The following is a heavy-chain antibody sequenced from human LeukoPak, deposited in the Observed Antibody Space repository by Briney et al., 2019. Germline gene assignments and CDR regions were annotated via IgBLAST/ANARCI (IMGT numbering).Heavy chain of an antibody. J-gene: IGHJ2*01. V-gene: IGHV3-7*01. CDR1: GFTFSGYW. Sequence: PGGSLRLSCAASGFTFSGYWMSWVRQAPGKGLECVANIKEDGSEKYYVDSVKGRFTISRDNAKNSPYLQMNSLRAEDTAVYYCAGSYSSSSLWYFDLWGRGTLVTVSS. CDR2: IKEDGSEK. D-gene: IGHD6-6*01. CDR3: AGSYSSSSLWYFDL.